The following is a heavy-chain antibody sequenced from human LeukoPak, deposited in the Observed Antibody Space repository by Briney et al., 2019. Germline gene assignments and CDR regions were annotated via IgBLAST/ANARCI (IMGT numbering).Heavy chain of an antibody. D-gene: IGHD3-3*01. CDR2: IYTSGST. Sequence: KPSETLSLTCTVSGGSISSYYWSWIRQPAGKGLEWIGRIYTSGSTNYNPSLKSRVTISVDTSKNQFSLKLSSVTAADTAVYYCARLGFWSGYSSGSWGALYYFDYWGQGTLVTVSS. CDR1: GGSISSYY. J-gene: IGHJ4*02. CDR3: ARLGFWSGYSSGSWGALYYFDY. V-gene: IGHV4-4*07.